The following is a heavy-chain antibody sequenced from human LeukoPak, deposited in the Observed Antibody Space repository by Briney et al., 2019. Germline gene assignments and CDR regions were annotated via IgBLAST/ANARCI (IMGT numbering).Heavy chain of an antibody. Sequence: SETLSLTCTVSGGSISSYYWSWIRQPPGKGLEWIGYIYYSGSTNYNPSLESRVTISVDTSKNQFSLKLSSVTAADTAVYYCASRIFVGAFDIWGQGTMVTVSS. D-gene: IGHD3-3*01. J-gene: IGHJ3*02. V-gene: IGHV4-59*01. CDR1: GGSISSYY. CDR2: IYYSGST. CDR3: ASRIFVGAFDI.